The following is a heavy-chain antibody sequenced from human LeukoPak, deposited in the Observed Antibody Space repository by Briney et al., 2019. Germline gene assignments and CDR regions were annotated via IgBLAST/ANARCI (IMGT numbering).Heavy chain of an antibody. CDR1: GFTFSSYA. CDR2: ISGNGGST. CDR3: AKSSSGWYNFDY. D-gene: IGHD6-19*01. Sequence: PGGSLRLSCAASGFTFSSYAMSGVRQAPGKGLEWVSAISGNGGSTYNADSVRGRFTISRDNSKNTLYVQMNSLRAEDTAVYYCAKSSSGWYNFDYWGQGALVTVSS. J-gene: IGHJ4*02. V-gene: IGHV3-23*01.